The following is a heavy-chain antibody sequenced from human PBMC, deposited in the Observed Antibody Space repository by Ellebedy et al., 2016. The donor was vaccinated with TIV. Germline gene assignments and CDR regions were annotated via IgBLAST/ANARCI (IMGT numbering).Heavy chain of an antibody. CDR1: GYTLTELS. V-gene: IGHV1-24*01. J-gene: IGHJ6*02. CDR3: ATAVTPKWRDESGSYFLHYNGLDV. D-gene: IGHD1-26*01. Sequence: AASVKVSCKVSGYTLTELSMHWVRQAPGKGLEWMGGFDPEDGETIYAQKFQGRITMTEDTSTDTAYMELSNLRSDDTAVYYCATAVTPKWRDESGSYFLHYNGLDVWGQGTTVTVSS. CDR2: FDPEDGET.